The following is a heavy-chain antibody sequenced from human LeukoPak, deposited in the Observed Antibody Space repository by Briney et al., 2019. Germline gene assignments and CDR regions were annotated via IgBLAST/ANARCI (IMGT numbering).Heavy chain of an antibody. CDR2: MNPNSDNT. D-gene: IGHD3-22*01. CDR1: EYTFTSYD. J-gene: IGHJ4*02. V-gene: IGHV1-8*01. Sequence: ASVSVSYKASEYTFTSYDINWVRQAAGQGLKGMGWMNPNSDNTGYAQKFQGRVTMTRHPSISTAYMELSSLRSEDTAVYYCARGLEERYGYYDSTLGVDYWGQGTLVTVSS. CDR3: ARGLEERYGYYDSTLGVDY.